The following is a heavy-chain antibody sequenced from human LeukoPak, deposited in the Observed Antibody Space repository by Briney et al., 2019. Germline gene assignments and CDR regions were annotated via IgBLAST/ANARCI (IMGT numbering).Heavy chain of an antibody. V-gene: IGHV3-30-3*01. D-gene: IGHD3-10*01. Sequence: GRSLRLSCAASGFTFSSYAMHWVRQAPGKGLEWVAVISYDGSNKYYADSVKGRFTISRDNSKNTLYLQMNSPRAEDTAVYYCARVGYYGSGSYYQYYYYYYMDVWGKGTTVTVSS. J-gene: IGHJ6*03. CDR2: ISYDGSNK. CDR3: ARVGYYGSGSYYQYYYYYYMDV. CDR1: GFTFSSYA.